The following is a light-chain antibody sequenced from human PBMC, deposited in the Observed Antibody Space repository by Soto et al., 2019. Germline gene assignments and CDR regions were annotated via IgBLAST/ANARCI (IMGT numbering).Light chain of an antibody. Sequence: QSALTQPASLSGSPGQSITISCTGTSSDVGGYNYVSWYQQHPGKAPRLMIYGVSNRPLGVSYRFSGSKSGNTASLTISGFQSEDEADYYCNSYASVNSPVLFGGGTKLTVL. J-gene: IGLJ2*01. CDR2: GVS. V-gene: IGLV2-14*03. CDR3: NSYASVNSPVL. CDR1: SSDVGGYNY.